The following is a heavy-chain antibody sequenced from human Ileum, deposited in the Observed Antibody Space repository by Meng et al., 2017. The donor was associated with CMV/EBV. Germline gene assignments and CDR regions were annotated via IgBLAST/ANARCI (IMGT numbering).Heavy chain of an antibody. CDR2: ISYDGTNK. J-gene: IGHJ5*02. CDR3: ASHSGA. CDR1: GFTFSNYT. V-gene: IGHV3-30*07. D-gene: IGHD1-26*01. Sequence: GESLKISCAASGFTFSNYTMHWVRQAPVKGLEWVALISYDGTNKYYADSVTGRFTISSDNAKSSLYLQLNSLRADDTAMYYCASHSGAWGRGTLVTVSS.